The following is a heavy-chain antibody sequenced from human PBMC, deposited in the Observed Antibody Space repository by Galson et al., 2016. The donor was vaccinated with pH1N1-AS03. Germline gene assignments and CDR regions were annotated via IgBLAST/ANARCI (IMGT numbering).Heavy chain of an antibody. V-gene: IGHV6-1*01. CDR2: TYYRSKWYN. Sequence: CAISGDSVSSNSAAWNWIRQSPSRGLDWLGRTYYRSKWYNDYAVSVKSRITINPATSKNQFSLQLNSVTPEDTAVYYCARGHYSSSFYWFDPWGQGTLVTVSS. J-gene: IGHJ5*02. CDR3: ARGHYSSSFYWFDP. D-gene: IGHD6-6*01. CDR1: GDSVSSNSAA.